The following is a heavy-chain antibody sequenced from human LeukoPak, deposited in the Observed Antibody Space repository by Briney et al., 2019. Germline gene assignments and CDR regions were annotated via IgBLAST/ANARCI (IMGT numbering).Heavy chain of an antibody. CDR3: ARADDSSSGYFDY. V-gene: IGHV3-11*04. Sequence: GGSLRLSCAASGFTFSDYYMSWIRQAPGKGLEWVSYISNSGNTIKYADSMKGRFTISRDNAKNSLYLQMDSLRAEDTAVYYCARADDSSSGYFDYWGQGTLVTASS. D-gene: IGHD6-6*01. CDR2: ISNSGNTI. J-gene: IGHJ4*02. CDR1: GFTFSDYY.